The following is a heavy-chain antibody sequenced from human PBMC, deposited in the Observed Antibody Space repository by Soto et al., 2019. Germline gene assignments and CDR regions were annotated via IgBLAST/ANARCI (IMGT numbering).Heavy chain of an antibody. Sequence: SGPTLVNPTHTLTLTCTFSGVSLSTSGGGVGWIRQPPGKALDWLALIYWDDDKRYSPSLKSRLTITKDTSKNQVVLTMTNMDPVDTAKYYSSHSLIYSSSWYGMRYYYYGMDVFGRGTTLTLCS. D-gene: IGHD6-13*01. J-gene: IGHJ6*02. CDR3: SHSLIYSSSWYGMRYYYYGMDV. CDR2: IYWDDDK. V-gene: IGHV2-5*02. CDR1: GVSLSTSGGG.